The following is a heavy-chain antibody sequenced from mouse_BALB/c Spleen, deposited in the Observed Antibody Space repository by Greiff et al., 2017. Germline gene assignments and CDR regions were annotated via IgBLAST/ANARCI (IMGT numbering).Heavy chain of an antibody. J-gene: IGHJ4*01. V-gene: IGHV2-6-7*01. CDR3: ASAVRRIGRGTPYCYAMDY. D-gene: IGHD2-14*01. CDR2: IWGDGST. Sequence: VQLQQSGPGLVAPSQSLSITCTVSGFSLTGYGVNWVRQPPGKGLEWLGMIWGDGSTDYNSALKSRLSISKDNSKSQVFLKMNSLQTDDTARYYCASAVRRIGRGTPYCYAMDYWGQGTSVTVSS. CDR1: GFSLTGYG.